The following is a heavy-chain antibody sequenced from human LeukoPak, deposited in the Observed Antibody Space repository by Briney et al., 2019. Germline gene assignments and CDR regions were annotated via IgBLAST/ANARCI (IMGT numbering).Heavy chain of an antibody. CDR1: EFTFGDYG. V-gene: IGHV3-49*04. J-gene: IGHJ4*02. Sequence: GGSLRLSCTASEFTFGDYGMSWVRQAPGKGLEWVGFIRSKAYGGTTEYAASVKGRFTISRDDSKSIAYLQMNSLRTEDTAVYYCTRAPYSNYVNLDYWGQGTLVTVSS. D-gene: IGHD4-11*01. CDR2: IRSKAYGGTT. CDR3: TRAPYSNYVNLDY.